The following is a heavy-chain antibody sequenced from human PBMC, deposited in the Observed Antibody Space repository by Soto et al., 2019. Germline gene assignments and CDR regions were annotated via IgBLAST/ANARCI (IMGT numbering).Heavy chain of an antibody. D-gene: IGHD1-26*01. J-gene: IGHJ4*02. V-gene: IGHV4-4*07. CDR3: ATIVCANDY. CDR2: IYSSGSA. CDR1: GGSIYTYS. Sequence: TSETLSLTCTVSGGSIYTYSWTWILQPAGKGLEWIGHIYSSGSANYNPSLKSRVSMSVDTSKNQFSLKLNSVTAADTAVYYCATIVCANDYWGQGTLVSVSS.